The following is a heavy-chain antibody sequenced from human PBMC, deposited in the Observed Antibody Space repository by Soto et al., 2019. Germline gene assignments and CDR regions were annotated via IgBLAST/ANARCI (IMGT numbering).Heavy chain of an antibody. CDR2: IYYSGST. Sequence: SETLSLTCTVSGGSISSGGYYWSWIRQHPGKGLEWIGYIYYSGSTYYNPSLKSRVTISVDTSKNQFSLKLSSVTAADTAVYYCARAIPVDYEEIYNWFDPWGQGTLVTVSS. J-gene: IGHJ5*02. D-gene: IGHD4-17*01. CDR1: GGSISSGGYY. V-gene: IGHV4-31*03. CDR3: ARAIPVDYEEIYNWFDP.